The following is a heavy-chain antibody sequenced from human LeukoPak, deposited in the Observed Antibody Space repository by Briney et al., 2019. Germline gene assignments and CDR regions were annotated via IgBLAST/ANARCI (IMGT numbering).Heavy chain of an antibody. CDR3: ASPGSYPDAFDI. CDR1: GGTFSSYA. V-gene: IGHV1-69*04. CDR2: IIPILGIA. D-gene: IGHD1-26*01. J-gene: IGHJ3*02. Sequence: APVKVSCKASGGTFSSYAISWVRQAPGQGLEWMGRIIPILGIANYAQKFQGRVTITAGKSTSTAYMELSSLGSEDTAVYYCASPGSYPDAFDIWGQGTMVTVSS.